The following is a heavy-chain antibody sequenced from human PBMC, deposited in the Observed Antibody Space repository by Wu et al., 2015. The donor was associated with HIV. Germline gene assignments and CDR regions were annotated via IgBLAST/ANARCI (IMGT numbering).Heavy chain of an antibody. CDR2: INPNSGGT. CDR1: GYTFTGYY. CDR3: ARDTVVVTVMDWYFDL. Sequence: QVQLVQSGAEVKKPGASVKVSCKASGYTFTGYYMHWVRQAPGQGLEWMGWINPNSGGTNYAQKFQGRVTMTRDTSISTAYMELSRLRSDDTAVYYCARDTVVVTVMDWYFDLWGRGTLVHCLL. J-gene: IGHJ2*01. V-gene: IGHV1-2*02. D-gene: IGHD2-21*02.